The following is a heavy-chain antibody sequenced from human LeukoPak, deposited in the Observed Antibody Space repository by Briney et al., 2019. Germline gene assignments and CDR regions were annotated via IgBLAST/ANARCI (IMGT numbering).Heavy chain of an antibody. CDR1: GGSFSGYY. D-gene: IGHD6-19*01. Sequence: XSETLSLTCAVYGGSFSGYYWSWIRQPPGKGLEWIGEINHSGSTNYNPSLKSRVTISVDTSKNQFSLKLSSVTAADTAVYYCARAVAGNDFWGQGTLVTVSS. CDR3: ARAVAGNDF. V-gene: IGHV4-34*01. CDR2: INHSGST. J-gene: IGHJ4*02.